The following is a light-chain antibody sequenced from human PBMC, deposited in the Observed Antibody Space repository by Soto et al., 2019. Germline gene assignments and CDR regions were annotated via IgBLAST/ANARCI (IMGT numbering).Light chain of an antibody. CDR1: QSVTANY. J-gene: IGKJ1*01. CDR3: LQYGVPLWT. V-gene: IGKV3-20*01. Sequence: EIALTQSPGTLSLSPGERATLSCRASQSVTANYLAWYQQKPGQAPRLLIYAASIAATGIPDRFSGSGSGTDFTLTISRLETEDFAVYYCLQYGVPLWTFGQGTKVEIK. CDR2: AAS.